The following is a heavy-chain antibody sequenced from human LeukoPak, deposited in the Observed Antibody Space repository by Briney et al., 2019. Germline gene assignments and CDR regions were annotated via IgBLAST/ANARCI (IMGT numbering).Heavy chain of an antibody. Sequence: PSETLSRTCTVSGGSISSSSYYWGWIRQPPGKGLEWIGSIYYSGSTYYNPSLKSRVTISVDTSKNQFSLKLSSVTAADTAVYYCARAFHYYYYGMDVWGQGTTVTVSS. CDR2: IYYSGST. V-gene: IGHV4-39*01. CDR1: GGSISSSSYY. CDR3: ARAFHYYYYGMDV. J-gene: IGHJ6*02.